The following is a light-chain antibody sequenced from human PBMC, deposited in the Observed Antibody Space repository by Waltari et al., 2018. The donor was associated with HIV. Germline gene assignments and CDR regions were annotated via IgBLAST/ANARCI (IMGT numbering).Light chain of an antibody. J-gene: IGLJ3*02. CDR1: DSNIGTNS. V-gene: IGLV1-47*01. CDR3: ATWDDSLSGWV. Sequence: SVLTQLPSACGTPGQGITISCSGSDSNIGTNSVYWYQQIPGTTPKLLIYRNNQRPSGVPDRFSGSKSGASASLAISGLRSEDEADYYCATWDDSLSGWVFGGGTKLTVL. CDR2: RNN.